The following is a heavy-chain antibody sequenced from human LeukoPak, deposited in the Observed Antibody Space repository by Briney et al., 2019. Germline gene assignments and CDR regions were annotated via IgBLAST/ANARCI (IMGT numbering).Heavy chain of an antibody. Sequence: SETLSLTCTVSGGSLSGYYWSWLRQSPGKGLEWIGYIHYSGNTIYNPSLKSRVTISVDTSNNQFSLNLSSVTAADTAVYYCARYYSSGYTYYFDSWGQGTLVTVSS. J-gene: IGHJ4*02. CDR3: ARYYSSGYTYYFDS. D-gene: IGHD3-22*01. V-gene: IGHV4-59*01. CDR1: GGSLSGYY. CDR2: IHYSGNT.